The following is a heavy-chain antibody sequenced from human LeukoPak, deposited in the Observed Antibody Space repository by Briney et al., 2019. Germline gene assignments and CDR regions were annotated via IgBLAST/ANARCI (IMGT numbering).Heavy chain of an antibody. CDR1: GYTISSGYY. J-gene: IGHJ3*02. V-gene: IGHV4-38-2*02. D-gene: IGHD3-10*01. CDR3: AAVLLWFGELSDDAFDI. CDR2: IYHSGST. Sequence: SETLSLTCTVSGYTISSGYYWGWIRQPPGKGLEWIGSIYHSGSTYYNPSLKSRVTISVDTSKNQFSLKLSSVTAADTAVYYCAAVLLWFGELSDDAFDIWGQGTMVTVSS.